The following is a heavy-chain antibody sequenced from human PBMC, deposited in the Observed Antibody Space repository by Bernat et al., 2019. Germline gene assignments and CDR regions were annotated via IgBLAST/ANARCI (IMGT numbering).Heavy chain of an antibody. CDR3: SADGPHLGHGELEF. CDR1: GFTFTYAW. D-gene: IGHD3-10*01. J-gene: IGHJ4*02. V-gene: IGHV3-15*07. CDR2: IKTKVEGEAT. Sequence: EVYLVESGGGLVEPGGSLRLSCAASGFTFTYAWMNWVRQVPGKGLEWVGHIKTKVEGEATDYAAPVKGRFTISRDDSKNTVYVQMNSLEIEDTAVYYCSADGPHLGHGELEFWGQGSLVTVSS.